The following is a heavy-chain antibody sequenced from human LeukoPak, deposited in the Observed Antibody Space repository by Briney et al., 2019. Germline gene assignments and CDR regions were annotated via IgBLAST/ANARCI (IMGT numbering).Heavy chain of an antibody. J-gene: IGHJ4*02. CDR2: FRGSGGST. V-gene: IGHV3-23*01. CDR1: GFTFSSYA. CDR3: AKSAPTHYYFDY. Sequence: RGAPRLSCAAPGFTFSSYAMSLLPQAPGKGLERVSAFRGSGGSTYYADSVKGRFTISRDNSKNTLYLQMNSLRAEDTAVYYCAKSAPTHYYFDYWGQGTLVTVSS.